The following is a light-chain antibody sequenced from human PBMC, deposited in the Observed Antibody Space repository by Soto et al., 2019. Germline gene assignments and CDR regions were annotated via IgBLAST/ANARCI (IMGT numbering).Light chain of an antibody. CDR1: QGISSY. J-gene: IGKJ4*01. V-gene: IGKV1-9*01. CDR2: AAS. Sequence: DIQLTQSPSFLSASVGDRVTITCRASQGISSYLSWYQQKLGKAPKLLIYAASTLQSGVPSRFSGSGSGTEFTLTISSLQPEDFPTYYCQQLNSYPLTFGGGTKVEIK. CDR3: QQLNSYPLT.